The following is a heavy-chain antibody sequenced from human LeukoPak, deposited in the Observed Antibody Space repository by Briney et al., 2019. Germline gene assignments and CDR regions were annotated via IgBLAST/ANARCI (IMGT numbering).Heavy chain of an antibody. Sequence: GGSLRLSCAASGFTVSSNYMSWVRQAPGKGLEWVSVIYSSGSTYYADSVKGRFTISRDNSKNTLYLQMNSLRAEDTAVYYCARGGGDTATPFDYWGQGTLVTVSS. D-gene: IGHD5-18*01. J-gene: IGHJ4*02. CDR2: IYSSGST. CDR3: ARGGGDTATPFDY. CDR1: GFTVSSNY. V-gene: IGHV3-66*01.